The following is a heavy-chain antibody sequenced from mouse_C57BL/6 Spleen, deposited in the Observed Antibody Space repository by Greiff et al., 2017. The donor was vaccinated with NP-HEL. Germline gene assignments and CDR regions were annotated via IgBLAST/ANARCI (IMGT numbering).Heavy chain of an antibody. CDR2: INPNNGGT. CDR3: ARGGKTGTRFAY. J-gene: IGHJ3*01. Sequence: EVQLQESGPELVKPGASVKIPCKASGYTFTDYNMDWVKQSHGKSLEWIGDINPNNGGTIYNQKFKGKATLTVDKSSSTAYMELRSLTSEDTAVYYCARGGKTGTRFAYWGQGTLVTVSA. D-gene: IGHD4-1*01. V-gene: IGHV1-18*01. CDR1: GYTFTDYN.